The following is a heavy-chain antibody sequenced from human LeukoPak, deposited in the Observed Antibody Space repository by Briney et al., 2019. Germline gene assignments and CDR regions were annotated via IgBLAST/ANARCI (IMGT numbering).Heavy chain of an antibody. V-gene: IGHV3-21*01. CDR3: ATGLGIVVVVAATPGAVDV. J-gene: IGHJ6*02. Sequence: GGSLRLSCAASGFTFSTYRVTWVRQAPGKGLEWVSSISSSSSYIYYADSVKGRFTISRDNAKNSLYLQMNSLRAEDTAVYYCATGLGIVVVVAATPGAVDVWGQGTTVTVSS. CDR2: ISSSSSYI. CDR1: GFTFSTYR. D-gene: IGHD2-15*01.